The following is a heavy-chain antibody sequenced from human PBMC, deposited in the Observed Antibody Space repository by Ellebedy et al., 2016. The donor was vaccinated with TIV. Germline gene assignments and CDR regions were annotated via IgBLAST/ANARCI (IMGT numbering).Heavy chain of an antibody. D-gene: IGHD6-19*01. V-gene: IGHV3-30-3*01. CDR3: AREGDIAVAAPFDY. CDR2: ISYDGSNK. J-gene: IGHJ4*02. Sequence: GESLKISXAASGFTFSSYAMHWVRQAPGKGLEWVAVISYDGSNKYYADSVKGRFTISRDNSKNTLYLQMNSLRAEDTAVYYCAREGDIAVAAPFDYWGQGTLVTVSS. CDR1: GFTFSSYA.